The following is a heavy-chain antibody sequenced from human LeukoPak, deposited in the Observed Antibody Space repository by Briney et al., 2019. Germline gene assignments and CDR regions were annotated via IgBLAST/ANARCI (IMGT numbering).Heavy chain of an antibody. J-gene: IGHJ3*02. D-gene: IGHD1-26*01. CDR3: ARLDSGSYMGDAFDI. CDR2: ISSSSSYI. CDR1: GFTFSSYS. V-gene: IGHV3-21*01. Sequence: PGGSLRLSCAASGFTFSSYSMNWVRQAPGKGLEWDSSISSSSSYIYYADSVKGRFTISRDNAKNSLYLQMNSLRAEDTAVYYCARLDSGSYMGDAFDIWGQGTMVTVSS.